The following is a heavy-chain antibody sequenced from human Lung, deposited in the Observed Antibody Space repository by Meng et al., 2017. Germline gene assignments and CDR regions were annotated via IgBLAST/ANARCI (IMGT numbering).Heavy chain of an antibody. CDR2: IYHSGGT. Sequence: QVQLPGLGPVLGTPSGTLSLTCGVSGGSISSSNWWSWVRQPPGKGLEWIGEIYHSGGTKYNPSLKSRVTISVDKSKNQFSLKLSSVTAADTAVYYCARGFGEAVVPRTMFDYWGQGTLVTVSS. CDR1: GGSISSSNW. CDR3: ARGFGEAVVPRTMFDY. J-gene: IGHJ4*02. V-gene: IGHV4-4*02. D-gene: IGHD2-2*01.